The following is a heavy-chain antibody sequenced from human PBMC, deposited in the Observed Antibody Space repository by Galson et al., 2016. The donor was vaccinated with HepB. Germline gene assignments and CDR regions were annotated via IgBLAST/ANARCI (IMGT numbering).Heavy chain of an antibody. Sequence: CAISGDSVSNNHAAWNWIRQSPSRGLEWLGRTYRGSNQYAASMRGRIAINSDTSTNQFSLQLSSVTPEDTGLYYCARGAYSSFVIWGQGTMVTVSS. CDR3: ARGAYSSFVI. CDR1: GDSVSNNHAA. J-gene: IGHJ3*02. D-gene: IGHD2-15*01. CDR2: TYRGSN. V-gene: IGHV6-1*01.